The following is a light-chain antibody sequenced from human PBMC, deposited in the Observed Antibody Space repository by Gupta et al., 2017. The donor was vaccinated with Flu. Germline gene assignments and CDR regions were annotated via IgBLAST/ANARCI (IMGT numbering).Light chain of an antibody. CDR2: HLN. Sequence: QSPLPQPRSVSGSPGQSVTMSCIGAATYVGNFDSLSWYHQRPGGAPQLIISHLNQRAAGVSDRLSASKSGHTAYLTISGRQGDDEGDYFCWLVGGAGHWTFGAGTKVTVL. V-gene: IGLV2-11*01. CDR3: WLVGGAGHWT. CDR1: ATYVGNFDS. J-gene: IGLJ2*01.